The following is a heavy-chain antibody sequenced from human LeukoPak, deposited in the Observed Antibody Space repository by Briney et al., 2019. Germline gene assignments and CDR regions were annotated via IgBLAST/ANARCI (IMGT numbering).Heavy chain of an antibody. J-gene: IGHJ4*02. CDR2: IWYDGSNK. V-gene: IGHV3-33*01. CDR3: ARGYCSSTSCYTIDY. D-gene: IGHD2-2*02. CDR1: GITFRNYG. Sequence: RGSLRLSCAASGITFRNYGMHWVRQAPGKGLEWVAVIWYDGSNKDYADSVKGRFTVSRDNSRNTLFLQMNSLRVEDTAVYYCARGYCSSTSCYTIDYWGQGTLVTVSS.